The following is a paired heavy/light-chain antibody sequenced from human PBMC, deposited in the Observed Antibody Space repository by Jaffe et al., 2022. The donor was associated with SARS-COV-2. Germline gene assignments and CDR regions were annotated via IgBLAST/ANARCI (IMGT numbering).Light chain of an antibody. V-gene: IGLV2-8*01. J-gene: IGLJ2*01. CDR1: SSDVGGYNY. CDR2: EVS. CDR3: SSYAGSNKGV. Sequence: QSALTQPPSASGSPGQSVTISCTGTSSDVGGYNYVSWYQQYPGKAPKLIIYEVSKRPSGVPDRFSGSKSGNTASLTVSGLQAEDEADYYCSSYAGSNKGVFGGGTKLTVL.
Heavy chain of an antibody. CDR3: ARAKGPGIPPDY. CDR2: IYYSGST. CDR1: DNSISSAYY. Sequence: QVQLQESGPGLVKPSETPSLTCTVSDNSISSAYYWGWIRQPPGKGLEWIGSIYYSGSTYYNPSLKSRVTISVDTSKNQFSLKVSSVTAADTAVYYCARAKGPGIPPDYWGQGTLVTVSS. V-gene: IGHV4-38-2*02. J-gene: IGHJ4*02.